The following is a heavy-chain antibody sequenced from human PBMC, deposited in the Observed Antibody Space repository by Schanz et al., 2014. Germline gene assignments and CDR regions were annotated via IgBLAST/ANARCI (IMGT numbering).Heavy chain of an antibody. J-gene: IGHJ5*02. CDR3: AKAADWPVTRFDP. V-gene: IGHV3-33*06. D-gene: IGHD3-9*01. Sequence: VQLLESGGGLVQPGGSLRLSCAASTFTFSSDWMSWVRQAPGKGLEWVAVIWSDGTNEYYADSVKGRFTISGDSSKYTVYLQMNSLRADDTAVYYCAKAADWPVTRFDPWGQGTLVTVSS. CDR2: IWSDGTNE. CDR1: TFTFSSDW.